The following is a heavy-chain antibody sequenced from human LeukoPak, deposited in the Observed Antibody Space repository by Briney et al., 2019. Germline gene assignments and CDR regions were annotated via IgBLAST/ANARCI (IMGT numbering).Heavy chain of an antibody. CDR2: IRGSGDTT. CDR3: AKDPHYDSSGYSFDP. V-gene: IGHV3-23*01. D-gene: IGHD3-22*01. Sequence: PGGSLRLSCAASGFTFSNYAMSWVRQAPGKGLEWVSGIRGSGDTTYYADSVKGRFTISRDNSKNTLYLQMNSLRAEDTAVYYCAKDPHYDSSGYSFDPWGQGTLVTVSS. CDR1: GFTFSNYA. J-gene: IGHJ5*02.